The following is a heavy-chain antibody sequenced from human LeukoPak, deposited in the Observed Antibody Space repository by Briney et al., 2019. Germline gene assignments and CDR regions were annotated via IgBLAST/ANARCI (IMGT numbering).Heavy chain of an antibody. CDR3: ARGGVLWFGELLYPLDY. CDR1: GYTFTGYY. CDR2: INPNSGGT. J-gene: IGHJ4*02. Sequence: GASVKVSCKASGYTFTGYYMHWVRQAPGQGLEWMGWINPNSGGTNYAQKFQGRVTMTRDTSISTAYMELSRLRSDDTAVYYCARGGVLWFGELLYPLDYWGQGTLVTVSS. D-gene: IGHD3-10*01. V-gene: IGHV1-2*02.